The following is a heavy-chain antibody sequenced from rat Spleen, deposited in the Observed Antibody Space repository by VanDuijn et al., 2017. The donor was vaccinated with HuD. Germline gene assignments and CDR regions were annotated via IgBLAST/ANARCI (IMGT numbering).Heavy chain of an antibody. Sequence: EVQLVESDGGLVQPGRSLKLSCAASGFTFSDYYMAWVRQAPTKGLEWVATISHDGSSTYYRESLKGRLTISRDKAKSTQYLQMDSLRSEDTATYYCATVTTWERFACWDKGTRVTVSS. CDR1: GFTFSDYY. CDR3: ATVTTWERFAC. J-gene: IGHJ3*01. D-gene: IGHD5-1*01. V-gene: IGHV5-29*01. CDR2: ISHDGSST.